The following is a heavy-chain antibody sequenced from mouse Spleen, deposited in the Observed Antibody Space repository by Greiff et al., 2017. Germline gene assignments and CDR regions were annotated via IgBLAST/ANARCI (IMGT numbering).Heavy chain of an antibody. J-gene: IGHJ3*01. V-gene: IGHV5-9-4*01. CDR2: ICSGGSYT. CDR3: ARDLDGTFAY. D-gene: IGHD2-3*01. Sequence: DVKLVESGGGLVKPGGSLKLSCAASGFTFSSYAMSWVRQSPEKRLEWVAEICSGGSYTYYPDIVTGRFTISRDNAKNTLYLEMSSLRSEDTAMYYCARDLDGTFAYWGQGTLVTVSA. CDR1: GFTFSSYA.